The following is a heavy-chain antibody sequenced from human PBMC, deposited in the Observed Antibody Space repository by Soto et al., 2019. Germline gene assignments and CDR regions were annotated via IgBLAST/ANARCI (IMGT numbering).Heavy chain of an antibody. V-gene: IGHV1-18*01. CDR2: INVYNGNT. J-gene: IGHJ4*02. CDR1: GYTFTSYG. Sequence: QVQLVQSGAEVKKPGASVKVSCKASGYTFTSYGISWVRQAPGQGLEWMGWINVYNGNTNYAQKLQGRVTMTTDTSTSTAYLDLRRLRSDETAVYFCARDTSRGEYDYWGQGTLVTVSS. D-gene: IGHD3-10*01. CDR3: ARDTSRGEYDY.